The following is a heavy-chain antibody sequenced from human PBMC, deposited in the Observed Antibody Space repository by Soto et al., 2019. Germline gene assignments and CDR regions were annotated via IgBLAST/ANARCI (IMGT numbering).Heavy chain of an antibody. Sequence: SVKVSCPTSGSTFRPSAVHWVRQASGQRSELIWWLVVGTGNTNYAQKFQQRVTISSDRSTNTVSMELSSLTSEDTAVYYCATGAYCSGGSCSDYYYYYYGMDLWGQGIRVTVPS. V-gene: IGHV1-58*01. J-gene: IGHJ6*02. CDR3: ATGAYCSGGSCSDYYYYYYGMDL. D-gene: IGHD2-15*01. CDR2: LVVGTGNT. CDR1: GSTFRPSA.